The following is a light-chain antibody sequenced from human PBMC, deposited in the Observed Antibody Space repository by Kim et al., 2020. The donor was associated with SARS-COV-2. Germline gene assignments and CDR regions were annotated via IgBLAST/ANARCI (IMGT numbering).Light chain of an antibody. CDR2: GES. CDR1: HSVSSSS. CDR3: QQYGSSLYT. J-gene: IGKJ2*01. V-gene: IGKV3-20*01. Sequence: LSAGESATLSCRASHSVSSSSLAWYQQKPGQEPRLLISGESRRATGIPDRFSGSGSGTDLTLTISRLEPEDFAVYYCQQYGSSLYTFGQGNKLEI.